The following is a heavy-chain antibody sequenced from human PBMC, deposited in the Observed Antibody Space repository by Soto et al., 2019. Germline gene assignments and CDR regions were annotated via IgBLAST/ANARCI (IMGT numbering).Heavy chain of an antibody. J-gene: IGHJ4*02. V-gene: IGHV4-59*01. CDR2: IYYSGST. CDR1: GGSISSYY. D-gene: IGHD2-15*01. Sequence: PSETLSLTCTVSGGSISSYYWSWIRQPPGKGLEWIGYIYYSGSTNYNPSLKSRVTISVDTSKNQFSLKLSSVTAADTAVYYCARDRMVAARNSLPSPGYWGQGTLVTVSS. CDR3: ARDRMVAARNSLPSPGY.